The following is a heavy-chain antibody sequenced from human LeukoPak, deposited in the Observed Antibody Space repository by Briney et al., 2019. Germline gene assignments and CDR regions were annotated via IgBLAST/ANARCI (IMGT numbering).Heavy chain of an antibody. CDR3: ARRPLYWSSTSCAPRAFDY. D-gene: IGHD2-2*01. CDR1: GGSFSGYY. V-gene: IGHV4-34*01. J-gene: IGHJ4*02. Sequence: PSETLSLTCAVYGGSFSGYYWSWLRQPPGKGLEWIGEINHSGSTNYNPSLKSRVTISVDTSKNQFSLTLSSVTAADTAVYYCARRPLYWSSTSCAPRAFDYWGQGTLVTVSS. CDR2: INHSGST.